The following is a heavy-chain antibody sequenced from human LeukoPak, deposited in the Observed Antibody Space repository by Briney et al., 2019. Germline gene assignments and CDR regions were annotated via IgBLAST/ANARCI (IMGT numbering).Heavy chain of an antibody. CDR2: IYSSGGT. Sequence: PSETLSLTCTVSGGSISSGSYYWSWIRQPAGKGLEWIGRIYSSGGTNYNPSLKSRVTTSVHTSRNQFSLKLSSVTAADTAVYYCARGPYYYGGSAFDIWGQGTMVTVSS. V-gene: IGHV4-61*02. J-gene: IGHJ3*02. CDR3: ARGPYYYGGSAFDI. CDR1: GGSISSGSYY. D-gene: IGHD3-10*01.